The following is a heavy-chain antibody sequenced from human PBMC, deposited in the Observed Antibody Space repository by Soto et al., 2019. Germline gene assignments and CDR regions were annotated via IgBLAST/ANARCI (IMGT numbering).Heavy chain of an antibody. D-gene: IGHD6-6*01. CDR3: ARSTSTIGARLDS. J-gene: IGHJ4*02. V-gene: IGHV1-2*02. Sequence: ASVKVSCKASGYTFTSYYMHWVRQAPGQGLEWMGVINPSDDSTKYAQKFQGRVAMTRDTSISTAYMELSWLTSDDTAIYYCARSTSTIGARLDSWGQGTLVTVSS. CDR1: GYTFTSYY. CDR2: INPSDDST.